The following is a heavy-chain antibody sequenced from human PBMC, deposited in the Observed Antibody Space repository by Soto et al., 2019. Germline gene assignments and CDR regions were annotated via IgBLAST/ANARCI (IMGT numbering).Heavy chain of an antibody. Sequence: PTLVNPTQTLTLTSTFSGFALSTRGLCVSWIRQPPGKALEWLALIDWDDDKYYSTSLKTRLTISKDTSKNQVVLTMTNMEPVDTATYYCARIRIAEAAPPYHYIDAWGQGPPVTV. CDR1: GFALSTRGLC. D-gene: IGHD6-13*01. CDR2: IDWDDDK. CDR3: ARIRIAEAAPPYHYIDA. J-gene: IGHJ5*01. V-gene: IGHV2-70*01.